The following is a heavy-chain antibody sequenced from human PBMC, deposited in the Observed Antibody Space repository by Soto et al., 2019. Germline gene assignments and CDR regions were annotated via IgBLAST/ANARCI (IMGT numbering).Heavy chain of an antibody. J-gene: IGHJ4*02. CDR2: ISGSGDHT. V-gene: IGHV3-23*01. D-gene: IGHD6-13*01. CDR3: AKDRFSSTLVTRDY. Sequence: GGSLRLSCAASGFTFSNYAMSWVRQAPGKGLEWVSVISGSGDHTFYADSVKGRFTISRDNSKSTLYPQMNGLRVEDPAVYFCAKDRFSSTLVTRDYWGQGTLVTVSS. CDR1: GFTFSNYA.